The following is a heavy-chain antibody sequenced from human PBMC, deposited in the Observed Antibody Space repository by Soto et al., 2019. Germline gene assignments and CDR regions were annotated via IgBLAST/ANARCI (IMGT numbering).Heavy chain of an antibody. CDR1: GDSVSGNSAA. D-gene: IGHD3-16*01. J-gene: IGHJ4*01. Sequence: SQTLSLTCAISGDSVSGNSAAWNWIRQSPSRGLEWLGRTYYRSRWYNDYAVSVKSRITVTPDTSKNQFSLHLNSVTPEDTAVYYCARGFPYYVGGASSLDYGAQEPWSPSPQ. V-gene: IGHV6-1*01. CDR2: TYYRSRWYN. CDR3: ARGFPYYVGGASSLDY.